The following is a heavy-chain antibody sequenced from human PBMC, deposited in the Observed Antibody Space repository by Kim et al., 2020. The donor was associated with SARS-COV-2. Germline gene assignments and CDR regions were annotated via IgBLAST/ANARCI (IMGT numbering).Heavy chain of an antibody. V-gene: IGHV3-53*01. J-gene: IGHJ4*02. CDR3: TRVDYYDSSGYPSDY. CDR1: GFNVSSNS. CDR2: IYGGGST. Sequence: GGSLRLSCAASGFNVSSNSMNWVRQAPGKGLEWVSVIYGGGSTYYADSVMGRFTISRDSSKNTVYLQMNSLRGEDTAVYFCTRVDYYDSSGYPSDYWGQGTLVTVSS. D-gene: IGHD3-22*01.